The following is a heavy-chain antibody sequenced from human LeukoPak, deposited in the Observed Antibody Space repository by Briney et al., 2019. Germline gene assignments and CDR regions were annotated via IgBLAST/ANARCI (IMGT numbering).Heavy chain of an antibody. CDR1: GGSISGGDYY. J-gene: IGHJ5*02. CDR2: IYSSGST. CDR3: ARGGVVGVGATNWFDP. Sequence: SETLSLTCTVSGGSISGGDYYLNWIRQPAGKGLEWIGRIYSSGSTNYNLSLKGRVTISVDTSKNQFSLKLSSVTAADTAVYYCARGGVVGVGATNWFDPWGQGTLVTVSS. V-gene: IGHV4-61*02. D-gene: IGHD1-26*01.